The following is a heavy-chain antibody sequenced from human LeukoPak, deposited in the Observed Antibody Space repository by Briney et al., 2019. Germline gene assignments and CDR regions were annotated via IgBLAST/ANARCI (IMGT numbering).Heavy chain of an antibody. CDR3: AKTPPVRGVMLYYFDY. V-gene: IGHV3-23*01. CDR1: GFTFSSYA. J-gene: IGHJ4*02. Sequence: GGSLRLSCAASGFTFSSYAMSWVRQAPGKGLEWVSAISGSGGSTYYADSVKGRFTISRDNSKNTLYLQMNSLRAEDTAVYYCAKTPPVRGVMLYYFDYWGQGTLVTVSS. D-gene: IGHD3-10*01. CDR2: ISGSGGST.